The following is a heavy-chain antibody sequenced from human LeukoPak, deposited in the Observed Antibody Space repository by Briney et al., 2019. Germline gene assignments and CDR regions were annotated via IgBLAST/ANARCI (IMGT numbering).Heavy chain of an antibody. CDR1: GYTFTSYY. V-gene: IGHV1-46*01. D-gene: IGHD1-26*01. CDR2: INPSGGST. J-gene: IGHJ1*01. Sequence: ASVKVSCKASGYTFTSYYMHWVRQAPGQGLEWMGIINPSGGSTSYAQKFQGRVTMTRDMSTSTVYMELSSLRSEDTAVYYCAGAVGATSPSCEYFQHWGQGTLVTVSS. CDR3: AGAVGATSPSCEYFQH.